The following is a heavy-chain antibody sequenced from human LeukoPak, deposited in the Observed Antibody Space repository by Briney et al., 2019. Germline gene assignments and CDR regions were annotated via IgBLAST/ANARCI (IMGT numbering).Heavy chain of an antibody. CDR2: ISAYNGNT. D-gene: IGHD3-10*01. J-gene: IGHJ3*02. Sequence: ASVKVSCKASRYTFTSYGISWVRQAPGQGLEWMGWISAYNGNTNYAQKLQGRVTMTTDTSTSTAYMELRSLRSDDTAVYYCARGQYVLLWFGDDMGAFDIWGQGTMVTVSS. CDR3: ARGQYVLLWFGDDMGAFDI. V-gene: IGHV1-18*01. CDR1: RYTFTSYG.